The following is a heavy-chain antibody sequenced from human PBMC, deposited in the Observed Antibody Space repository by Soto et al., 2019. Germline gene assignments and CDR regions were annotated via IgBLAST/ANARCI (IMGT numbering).Heavy chain of an antibody. V-gene: IGHV3-53*01. D-gene: IGHD1-26*01. J-gene: IGHJ4*02. CDR3: ARARYPFGS. Sequence: EVQLVESGGGLIQPGGSLRLSCAACGFTGSSNYISWVRQAPGKGLELVSVLYSGGSTHYADSVKGRFTISRDNSKNALYLQMNSVSAEDTAVYYWARARYPFGSWGQGTLVTVSS. CDR1: GFTGSSNY. CDR2: LYSGGST.